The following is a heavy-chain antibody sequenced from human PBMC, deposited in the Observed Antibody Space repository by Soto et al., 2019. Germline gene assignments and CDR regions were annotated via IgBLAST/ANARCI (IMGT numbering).Heavy chain of an antibody. J-gene: IGHJ5*02. CDR1: GGSIGSYY. CDR3: ARTAIAARLPNWFDP. CDR2: IYYSGST. V-gene: IGHV4-59*01. Sequence: PSVTLSLTCTVSGGSIGSYYWSWIRQPPGKGLEWIGYIYYSGSTNYNPSLKSRVTISVDTSKNQFSLKLSSVTAADTAVYYCARTAIAARLPNWFDPWGQGTLVTVSS. D-gene: IGHD6-6*01.